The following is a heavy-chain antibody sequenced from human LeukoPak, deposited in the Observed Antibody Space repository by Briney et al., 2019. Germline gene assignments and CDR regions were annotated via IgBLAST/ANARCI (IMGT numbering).Heavy chain of an antibody. CDR3: ARPYSSGLYYFDY. V-gene: IGHV3-23*01. D-gene: IGHD6-19*01. CDR1: GVTFSSYA. CDR2: ITISGSST. Sequence: GGSLRLSCAASGVTFSSYAMSWVRQAPGKGLEWVSTITISGSSTYYADSVKGRFTISRDNSKNTLYLQMNSLRAEDTALYYCARPYSSGLYYFDYWGQGTLVTVSS. J-gene: IGHJ4*02.